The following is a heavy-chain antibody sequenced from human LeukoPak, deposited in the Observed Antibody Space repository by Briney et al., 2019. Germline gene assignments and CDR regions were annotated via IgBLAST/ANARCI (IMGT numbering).Heavy chain of an antibody. CDR1: GYSFTSYG. D-gene: IGHD2-21*02. Sequence: ASVKVSCKASGYSFTSYGISWVRQAPGQGLEWLGWISTDNGNTNYAQNFQGRVTVTIDTSMSTAYMELKSLTSDDTAVYYCARGLSGGDAFWGQGTLVTVSS. CDR3: ARGLSGGDAF. J-gene: IGHJ4*02. CDR2: ISTDNGNT. V-gene: IGHV1-18*01.